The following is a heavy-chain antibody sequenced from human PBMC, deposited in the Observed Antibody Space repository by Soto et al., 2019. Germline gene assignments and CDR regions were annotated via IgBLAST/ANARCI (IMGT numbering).Heavy chain of an antibody. J-gene: IGHJ3*02. D-gene: IGHD6-13*01. V-gene: IGHV4-39*01. Sequence: SETLSLTCTVSGGSISSSSYYWGWIRQPPGKGLEWIGSIYYSGSTYYNPSLKSRVTISVDTSKNQFSLKLSSVTAADTAVYYCARRTGYSSSSFDIWGQGTMVTVSS. CDR2: IYYSGST. CDR3: ARRTGYSSSSFDI. CDR1: GGSISSSSYY.